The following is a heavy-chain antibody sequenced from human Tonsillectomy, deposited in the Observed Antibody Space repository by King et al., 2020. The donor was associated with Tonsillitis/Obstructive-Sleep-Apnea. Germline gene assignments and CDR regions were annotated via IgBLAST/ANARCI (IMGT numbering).Heavy chain of an antibody. CDR1: GGSVSSGSYY. Sequence: VQLQESGPGLVKPSETLSLTCTVSGGSVSSGSYYWSWIRQPPGKGLEWIGYIYYSGSTNYNPSLKSRVTISLDTSKNQFSLKLSSVTAADTAVYYCAREDSSSWYSIDYWGQGTLVTVSS. D-gene: IGHD6-13*01. V-gene: IGHV4-61*01. J-gene: IGHJ4*02. CDR2: IYYSGST. CDR3: AREDSSSWYSIDY.